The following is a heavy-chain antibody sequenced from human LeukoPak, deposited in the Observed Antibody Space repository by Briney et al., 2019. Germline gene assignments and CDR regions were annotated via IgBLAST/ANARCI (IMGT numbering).Heavy chain of an antibody. V-gene: IGHV4-59*08. Sequence: SETLSLTCTVSGGSISSYYWSWIRQPPGKGLEWIGYIYYSGSTNYNPSLKSRVTISVDTSKNQFSLKLSSVTAADTAVYYCARLPNGEMATSYYFDYWGQGTLVTVSS. J-gene: IGHJ4*02. D-gene: IGHD5-24*01. CDR2: IYYSGST. CDR1: GGSISSYY. CDR3: ARLPNGEMATSYYFDY.